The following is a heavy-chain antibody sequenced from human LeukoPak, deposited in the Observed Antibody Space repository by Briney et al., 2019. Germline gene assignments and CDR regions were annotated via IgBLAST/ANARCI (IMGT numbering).Heavy chain of an antibody. CDR2: IYTSGTT. CDR3: ARDLRVDAFDI. CDR1: GGSVNSYY. J-gene: IGHJ3*02. V-gene: IGHV4-4*07. D-gene: IGHD3-9*01. Sequence: SETLSLTCTVSGGSVNSYYWSWIRQPAGKGLEWIGRIYTSGTTNYNPSLKSRVTMSVDTSKNQFSLKLNSVTAADTAMYYCARDLRVDAFDIWGQGTMVTVSS.